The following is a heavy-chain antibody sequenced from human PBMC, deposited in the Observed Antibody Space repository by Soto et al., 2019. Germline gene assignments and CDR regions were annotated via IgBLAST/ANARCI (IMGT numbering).Heavy chain of an antibody. V-gene: IGHV1-69*13. D-gene: IGHD3-3*01. Sequence: ASVKVSCKASGGTFSSYAISWVRQAPGQGLEWMGGIIPIFGTANYAQKFQGRVTITADESTSTAYMELSSLRSEDTAVYYCARVSRPITIFGVVNPPAWGQGTLVTVSS. CDR3: ARVSRPITIFGVVNPPA. CDR2: IIPIFGTA. CDR1: GGTFSSYA. J-gene: IGHJ5*02.